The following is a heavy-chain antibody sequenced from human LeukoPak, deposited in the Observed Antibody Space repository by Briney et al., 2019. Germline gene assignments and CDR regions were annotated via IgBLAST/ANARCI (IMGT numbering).Heavy chain of an antibody. J-gene: IGHJ4*02. CDR1: GYTFTSYD. CDR2: MNPNSGNT. CDR3: ARGLINRSGWYVHYRIFDY. D-gene: IGHD6-19*01. Sequence: ASVKVSCKASGYTFTSYDINWVRQATGQGLEWMGWMNPNSGNTGYAQKFQGRVTMTRNTSISTAYMELSSLRSEDTAVHYCARGLINRSGWYVHYRIFDYWGQGTLVTVSS. V-gene: IGHV1-8*01.